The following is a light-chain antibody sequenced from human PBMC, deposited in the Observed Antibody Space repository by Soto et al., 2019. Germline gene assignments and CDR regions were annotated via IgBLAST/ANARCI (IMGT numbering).Light chain of an antibody. CDR3: QQCGTSPPIT. CDR2: GAS. V-gene: IGKV3-20*01. J-gene: IGKJ5*01. CDR1: QSVSSNY. Sequence: DIVLTQSPGTLSLSPGERATLSCRASQSVSSNYLAWYQQKPGQAPRLLIYGASSRATGIPGRFSGSGSGTAFTLTISRLEPEDFAVYYCQQCGTSPPITFGQGTRLEIK.